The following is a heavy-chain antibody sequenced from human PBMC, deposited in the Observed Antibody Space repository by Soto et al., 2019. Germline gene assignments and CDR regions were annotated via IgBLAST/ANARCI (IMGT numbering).Heavy chain of an antibody. J-gene: IGHJ5*02. CDR2: IIPFFSSA. V-gene: IGHV1-69*13. CDR1: GGTFSSSP. D-gene: IGHD2-15*01. Sequence: ASVKVSCKASGGTFSSSPISWVRQAPGQGPEWMGGIIPFFSSAYYAPKFQGRLTITADESTSTAYMELSSLRSEDTAAYYCARGTDSDYCSGGICQHWFDPWGQGTLVTVSS. CDR3: ARGTDSDYCSGGICQHWFDP.